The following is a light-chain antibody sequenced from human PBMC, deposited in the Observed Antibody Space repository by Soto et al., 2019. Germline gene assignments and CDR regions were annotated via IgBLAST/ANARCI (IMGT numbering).Light chain of an antibody. CDR2: WAS. V-gene: IGKV4-1*01. Sequence: DIVMTQSPDSLAVSLGERATINCKSSQSVLYSSNNNNYLAWYQQRPGQPPKLLIYWASTRESGVPDRFSGSGSGTDFTLNITSLQAEDVAVYYCQQYESTPPTFGQGTKLEIK. CDR1: QSVLYSSNNNNY. J-gene: IGKJ2*01. CDR3: QQYESTPPT.